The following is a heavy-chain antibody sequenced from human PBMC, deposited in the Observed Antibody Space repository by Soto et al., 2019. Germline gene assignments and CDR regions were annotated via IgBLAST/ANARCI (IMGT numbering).Heavy chain of an antibody. CDR3: AREFETNYYGMDV. J-gene: IGHJ6*02. Sequence: QVQLVESGGGVVQPGRSLRLSCAASGFTFSSYAMHWVRQAPGKGLEWVAVISYDGSNKYYADSVKGRFTISRDNXKNTLYLQMNSLRAEDTAVYYCAREFETNYYGMDVWGQGTTVTVSS. CDR1: GFTFSSYA. D-gene: IGHD3-10*01. CDR2: ISYDGSNK. V-gene: IGHV3-30-3*01.